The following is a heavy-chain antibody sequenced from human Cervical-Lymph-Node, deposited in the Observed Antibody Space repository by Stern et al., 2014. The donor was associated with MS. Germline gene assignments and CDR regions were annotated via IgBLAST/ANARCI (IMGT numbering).Heavy chain of an antibody. CDR1: GYTFTSYG. V-gene: IGHV1-18*01. D-gene: IGHD3-10*01. CDR2: ISAYNGNT. J-gene: IGHJ5*02. CDR3: ARVHGSGSRRNWFDP. Sequence: VQLVESGAEVKKPGASVKVSCKASGYTFTSYGISWVRQAPGQGLEWMGWISAYNGNTNYAQKPQGRVTMTTDTSTSTAYMERRSLRSDDTAVYYCARVHGSGSRRNWFDPWGQGTLVTVSS.